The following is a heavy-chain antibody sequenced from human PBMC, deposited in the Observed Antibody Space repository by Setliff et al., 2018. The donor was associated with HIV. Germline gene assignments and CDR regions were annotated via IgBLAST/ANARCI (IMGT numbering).Heavy chain of an antibody. CDR3: ARLIHTGLLYLDY. J-gene: IGHJ4*02. CDR2: INTHTGNT. V-gene: IGHV1-18*01. CDR1: GYNLHNYG. Sequence: ASVKVSCKASGYNLHNYGITWVRQAPGQGLEWMGWINTHTGNTNSAQRFQGRVTMTTDTSTSTAYMELRSLRSDDTALYYCARLIHTGLLYLDYWGLGMLVTVSS. D-gene: IGHD2-8*02.